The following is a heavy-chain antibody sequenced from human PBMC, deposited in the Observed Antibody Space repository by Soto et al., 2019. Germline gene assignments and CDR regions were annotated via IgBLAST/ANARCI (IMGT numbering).Heavy chain of an antibody. V-gene: IGHV3-74*01. CDR3: VRDLGGVASD. J-gene: IGHJ4*02. CDR2: LNKDGSFR. CDR1: GFTFSNFW. D-gene: IGHD3-16*01. Sequence: EVQLVESGGGLVQPGGSLRLSCAASGFTFSNFWFHWVRQAPGKGLVWVSRLNKDGSFRDYADSVKGRFTISRDNARNTLHLQLNSLSGEDTAVYYCVRDLGGVASDWGQGTLVSVSS.